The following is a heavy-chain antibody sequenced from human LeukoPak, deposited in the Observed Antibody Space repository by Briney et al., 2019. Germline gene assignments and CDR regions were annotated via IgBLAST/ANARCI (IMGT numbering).Heavy chain of an antibody. CDR2: IIPIFGTA. CDR1: GGTFSSYA. D-gene: IGHD3-22*01. CDR3: ARPYYYDSSGYWYYFDY. J-gene: IGHJ4*02. Sequence: SVKVSCKASGGTFSSYAISWVRQAPGQGLEWMGGIIPIFGTANCAQKFQGRVTITADESTSTAYMELSSLRSEDTAVYYCARPYYYDSSGYWYYFDYWGQGTLVTVSS. V-gene: IGHV1-69*13.